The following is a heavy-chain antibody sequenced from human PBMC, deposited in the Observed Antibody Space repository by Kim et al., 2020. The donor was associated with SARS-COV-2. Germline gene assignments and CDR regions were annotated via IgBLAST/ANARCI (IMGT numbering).Heavy chain of an antibody. J-gene: IGHJ4*02. D-gene: IGHD6-19*01. Sequence: GGSLRLSCAASGFTFSTYAITWVRQAPGKGLEWVSSISGSGDSTYYADSVKGRFTISRDNSKNTLYLQMNSLRVEDTAIYSCAKSGGATARGWYVPPRYDFDSWGQGTLVTVSS. CDR3: AKSGGATARGWYVPPRYDFDS. CDR2: ISGSGDST. V-gene: IGHV3-23*01. CDR1: GFTFSTYA.